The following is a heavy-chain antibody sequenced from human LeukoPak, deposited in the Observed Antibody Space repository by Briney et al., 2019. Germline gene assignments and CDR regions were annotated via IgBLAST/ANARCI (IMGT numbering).Heavy chain of an antibody. J-gene: IGHJ4*02. CDR3: ARGLYPGEVYFDY. CDR1: GFTFSSYW. Sequence: GGSLRLSCAASGFTFSSYWMSWVRQAPGKGLEWVANIKQDGSEKYYVDSVKGRFTISRDNAKNSLYLQMNSLRAEDTAVYYCARGLYPGEVYFDYWGQGTLVTVSS. V-gene: IGHV3-7*01. D-gene: IGHD3-10*01. CDR2: IKQDGSEK.